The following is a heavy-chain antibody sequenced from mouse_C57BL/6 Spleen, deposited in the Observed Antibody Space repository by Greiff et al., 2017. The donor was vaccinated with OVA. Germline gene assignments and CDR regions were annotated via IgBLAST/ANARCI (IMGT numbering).Heavy chain of an antibody. V-gene: IGHV3-6*01. CDR3: ARAGDYYSTPFDY. CDR2: IRYDGSN. CDR1: GYSITSGYY. Sequence: EVHLVESGPGLVKPSPSLSLTCSVTGYSITSGYYWNWIRQFPGNKLEWMSYIRYDGSNNYNPSLKNRISITRDTSKNQFFLKLNSVTTEDTATYYCARAGDYYSTPFDYWGQGTTLTVSS. J-gene: IGHJ2*01. D-gene: IGHD2-5*01.